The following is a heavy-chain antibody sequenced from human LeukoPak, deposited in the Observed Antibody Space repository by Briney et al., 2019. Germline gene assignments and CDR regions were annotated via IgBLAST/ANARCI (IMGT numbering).Heavy chain of an antibody. CDR3: FLGSSSRPYYMDV. D-gene: IGHD6-6*01. Sequence: GASVKVSCKASGGTFSSYAISWVRQAPGQGLEWMGGIIPIFGTANYAQKFQGRVTITADKSTSTAYMELSSLRSEDTAVYYCFLGSSSRPYYMDVWGKGTTVTVSS. J-gene: IGHJ6*03. V-gene: IGHV1-69*06. CDR2: IIPIFGTA. CDR1: GGTFSSYA.